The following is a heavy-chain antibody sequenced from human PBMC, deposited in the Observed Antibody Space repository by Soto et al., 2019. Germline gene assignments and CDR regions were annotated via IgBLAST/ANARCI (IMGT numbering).Heavy chain of an antibody. CDR1: GFTFSNAW. Sequence: GGSLRLSCAASGFTFSNAWMSWVRQAPGKGLEWVGRIKSKTDGGTTDYAAPVKGRFTISRDDSKNTLYLQMNSLKTEDTAVYYCTTGVIVVVITTDYWGQGTLVTVSS. J-gene: IGHJ4*02. CDR2: IKSKTDGGTT. D-gene: IGHD3-22*01. V-gene: IGHV3-15*01. CDR3: TTGVIVVVITTDY.